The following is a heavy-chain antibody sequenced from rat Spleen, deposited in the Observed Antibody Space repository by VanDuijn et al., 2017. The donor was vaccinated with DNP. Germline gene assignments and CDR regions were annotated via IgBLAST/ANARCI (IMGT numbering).Heavy chain of an antibody. CDR1: GFTFNDYW. J-gene: IGHJ1*01. D-gene: IGHD5-1*01. CDR2: ITGSGGGT. CDR3: ARGSGTYYWYFDF. Sequence: EVQLVESGGDLVQPGRSLKLSCVAFGFTFNDYWIAWIRQVPGKGLEWLGAITGSGGGTYYSGSVKGRFTISRDNAKNTLYLQMNSLRSEDTATYYCARGSGTYYWYFDFWGPGTMVTVSS. V-gene: IGHV5-31*01.